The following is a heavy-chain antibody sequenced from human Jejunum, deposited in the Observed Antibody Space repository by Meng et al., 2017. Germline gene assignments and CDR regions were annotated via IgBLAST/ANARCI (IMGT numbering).Heavy chain of an antibody. V-gene: IGHV4-4*02. CDR2: IYHTGST. CDR1: GVVLHTPNV. Sequence: VHLTTSGPGWLKPSGTSYVSSELSGVVLHTPNVWMGIRHSPRKVQVWIGNIYHTGSTNYNQSLKSRFSLSMDASKNQFSMKLTSVTAADTAVYFCARVREVPLETGDWFDPWGQGTLVTVSS. CDR3: ARVREVPLETGDWFDP. J-gene: IGHJ5*02. D-gene: IGHD5-24*01.